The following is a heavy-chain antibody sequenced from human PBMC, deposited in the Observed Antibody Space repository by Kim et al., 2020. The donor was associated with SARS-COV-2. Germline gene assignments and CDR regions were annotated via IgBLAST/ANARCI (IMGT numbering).Heavy chain of an antibody. CDR3: ALVGSTYGHLLGY. CDR2: IYYSGST. D-gene: IGHD2-8*01. V-gene: IGHV4-61*01. CDR1: GGSVSSGNYY. J-gene: IGHJ4*02. Sequence: SETLSLTCTVSGGSVSSGNYYWSWIRQPPGKELEWIGYIYYSGSTNYNPSLKSRVTISLDTSKNQFSLKVRSVTAADTAVYYCALVGSTYGHLLGYLGQGTLVSVSS.